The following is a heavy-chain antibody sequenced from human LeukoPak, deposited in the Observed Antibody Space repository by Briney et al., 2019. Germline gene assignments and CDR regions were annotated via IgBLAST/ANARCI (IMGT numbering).Heavy chain of an antibody. D-gene: IGHD5-24*01. CDR2: IYYSGNT. Sequence: SETLSLTCTVSGGSFSSGGYFWSWIRQHPGEGLEWIGYIYYSGNTYYNPSLKSRVSISLDTSKSHFSLKLSSVTAADTAVYYCAREGDGYNSFDYWGQGTLVTVSS. CDR3: AREGDGYNSFDY. J-gene: IGHJ4*02. CDR1: GGSFSSGGYF. V-gene: IGHV4-31*03.